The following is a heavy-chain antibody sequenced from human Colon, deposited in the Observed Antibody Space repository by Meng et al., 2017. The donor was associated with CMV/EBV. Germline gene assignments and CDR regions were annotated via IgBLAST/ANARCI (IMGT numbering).Heavy chain of an antibody. CDR1: GFTFDSYS. Sequence: GGSLRLSCAGYGFTFDSYSMNWDRQAPGKGLEWVSSISSSTTYIYYADSLKGRFTVSRDNAKNSLFLQMHGLRAEDTAVYYCARGADFDFWGQGTLVTVSS. J-gene: IGHJ4*02. V-gene: IGHV3-21*01. CDR3: ARGADFDF. D-gene: IGHD4/OR15-4a*01. CDR2: ISSSTTYI.